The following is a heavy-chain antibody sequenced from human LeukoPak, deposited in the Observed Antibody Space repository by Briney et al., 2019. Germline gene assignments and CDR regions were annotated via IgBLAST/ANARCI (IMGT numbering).Heavy chain of an antibody. V-gene: IGHV1-69*01. CDR1: GGTFSSYA. Sequence: GSSVKVSCKASGGTFSSYAISWVRQAPGQGLEWMGGIIPIFGTANYAQKFQGRVTITADESTSTAYMELSSLRSEDTAVYYCARLGYCSGGSCYGDAFDIWGQGTMVTVSS. CDR2: IIPIFGTA. D-gene: IGHD2-15*01. J-gene: IGHJ3*02. CDR3: ARLGYCSGGSCYGDAFDI.